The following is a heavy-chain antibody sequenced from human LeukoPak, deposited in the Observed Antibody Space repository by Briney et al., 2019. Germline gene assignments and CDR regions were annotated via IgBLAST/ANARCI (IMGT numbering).Heavy chain of an antibody. CDR1: GGSISPYY. Sequence: SETLSLTCTVSGGSISPYYWSWIRQPPGKGLEWIGYIYYTGNANYNPSLKSRVTISVDTSKNQFSLRLSSVTAADTAVYYCARETFHYDRRGYYIPHGAFDIWGQGTMVTVSS. J-gene: IGHJ3*02. V-gene: IGHV4-59*01. D-gene: IGHD3-22*01. CDR2: IYYTGNA. CDR3: ARETFHYDRRGYYIPHGAFDI.